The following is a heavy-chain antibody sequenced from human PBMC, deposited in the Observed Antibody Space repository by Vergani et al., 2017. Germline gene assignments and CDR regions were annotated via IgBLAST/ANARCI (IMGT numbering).Heavy chain of an antibody. Sequence: EVQLVESGGGLVQPGGSLRLSCAASGFTFSSYWMLWVRQAPGKGLVWVSRINSDGSSTSYADSVKGRFTISRDNAKNTLYLQMNSLRAEDTAVYYCARDRLTAGYCSGGSCYPLDYWGQGTLVTVSS. CDR3: ARDRLTAGYCSGGSCYPLDY. D-gene: IGHD2-15*01. CDR1: GFTFSSYW. V-gene: IGHV3-74*01. J-gene: IGHJ4*02. CDR2: INSDGSST.